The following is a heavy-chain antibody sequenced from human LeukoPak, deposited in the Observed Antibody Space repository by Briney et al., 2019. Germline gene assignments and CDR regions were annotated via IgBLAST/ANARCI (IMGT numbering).Heavy chain of an antibody. Sequence: SETLSLTCSVSGVSLSTYSWTWVRQPPGKGLEWIGYASDSGTTNYNPSLKSRVTISVDTSKSQFSLRLSSVGAADTAVYYCARGLDRGNYYYMDVWGKGTTVIVSS. CDR3: ARGLDRGNYYYMDV. CDR1: GVSLSTYS. D-gene: IGHD3/OR15-3a*01. J-gene: IGHJ6*03. V-gene: IGHV4-59*01. CDR2: ASDSGTT.